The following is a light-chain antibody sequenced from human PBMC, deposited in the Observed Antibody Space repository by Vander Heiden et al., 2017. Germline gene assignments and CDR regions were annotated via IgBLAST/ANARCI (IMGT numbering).Light chain of an antibody. Sequence: DIVLIPSPPSRPVTPREPAPFPCRSSHCLCHGLVYNSLDWYLQKPGQSPQLLIYLGSNRDTGVPDRFSGSGSGTDFTLNISRVESEDVGVYYCMQALQSPQTFGQGTKLEIK. J-gene: IGKJ2*01. V-gene: IGKV2-28*01. CDR3: MQALQSPQT. CDR1: HCLCHGLVYNS. CDR2: LGS.